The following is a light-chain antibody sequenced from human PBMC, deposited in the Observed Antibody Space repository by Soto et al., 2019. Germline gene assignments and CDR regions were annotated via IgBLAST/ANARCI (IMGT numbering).Light chain of an antibody. CDR3: RQSYSTPLT. CDR2: AAS. V-gene: IGKV1-39*01. CDR1: QSISTY. Sequence: DIQMTQSPSSLSASVGDRVTITCRASQSISTYLNWYQQKPGKAPNLMIYAASSLQSGVPSRLPGSGSGTDFTLTISSLQPEDFATYYCRQSYSTPLTVGGGAKVEIK. J-gene: IGKJ4*01.